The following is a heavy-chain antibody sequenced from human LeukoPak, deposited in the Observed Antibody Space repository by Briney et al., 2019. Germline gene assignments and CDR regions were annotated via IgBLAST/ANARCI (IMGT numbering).Heavy chain of an antibody. Sequence: PGESLRLSCAASGFTFSSYAMSWVHQAPGKGLEWVSAISGSGGSTYYADSVKGRFTISRDNSKNTLYLQMNSLRAEDTAVYYCAKVNDFWSGYCDYWGQGTLVTVSS. CDR2: ISGSGGST. V-gene: IGHV3-23*01. CDR3: AKVNDFWSGYCDY. J-gene: IGHJ4*02. D-gene: IGHD3-3*01. CDR1: GFTFSSYA.